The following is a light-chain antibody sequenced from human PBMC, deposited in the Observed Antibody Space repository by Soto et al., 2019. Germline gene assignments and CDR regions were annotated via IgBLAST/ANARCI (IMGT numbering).Light chain of an antibody. V-gene: IGKV3-20*01. CDR3: HQYGNSPPWT. Sequence: EIVLTQSPGTLSLSLGERATLSCMATQSISSNYLAWFQQKPGQAPRLLIYGASIRATGIPDRFSGTGSGADFTLTISRLEPEDFAVYYCHQYGNSPPWTFGQGTKVEIK. CDR2: GAS. J-gene: IGKJ1*01. CDR1: QSISSNY.